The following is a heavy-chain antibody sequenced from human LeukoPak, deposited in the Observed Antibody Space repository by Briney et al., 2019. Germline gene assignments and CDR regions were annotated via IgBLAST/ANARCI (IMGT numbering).Heavy chain of an antibody. Sequence: GGSLRLACAASGFTFSNYWMHWVRQAPGKGLVWVSRIKGDGSHTIYADSVKGRFTISRDNAKNTLYLQMKSLRAEDTAVYFCVRDWDHFDFDSWGQGTLVTVSS. J-gene: IGHJ5*01. CDR3: VRDWDHFDFDS. V-gene: IGHV3-74*01. CDR1: GFTFSNYW. D-gene: IGHD3-9*01. CDR2: IKGDGSHT.